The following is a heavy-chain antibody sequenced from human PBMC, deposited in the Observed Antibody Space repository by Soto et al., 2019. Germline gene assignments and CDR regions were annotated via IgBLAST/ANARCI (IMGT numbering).Heavy chain of an antibody. V-gene: IGHV3-30-3*01. D-gene: IGHD6-19*01. CDR1: GFTFSSYA. Sequence: QVQLVESGGGVVQPGRSLRLSCAASGFTFSSYAMHWVRQAPGKGLEWVAVISYDGSNKYYADSVKGRFTISRDNSKNTLYLQMNSLRAEDTAVYYCARERSSGYFDYWGQGTLVTAS. CDR3: ARERSSGYFDY. CDR2: ISYDGSNK. J-gene: IGHJ4*02.